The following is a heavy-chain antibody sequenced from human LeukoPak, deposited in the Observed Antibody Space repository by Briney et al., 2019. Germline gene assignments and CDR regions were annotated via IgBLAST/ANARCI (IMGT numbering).Heavy chain of an antibody. CDR2: IIWNGGST. CDR1: GFTFDDYG. J-gene: IGHJ4*02. D-gene: IGHD6-13*01. CDR3: VRFRGYSSSWYGPKAFDY. Sequence: PGGSLRLSCAASGFTFDDYGMSWVRQAPGKGLEWVSGIIWNGGSTGYADSAEGRFTISRDNAKNSLYLQMNSLRAEDTALYYCVRFRGYSSSWYGPKAFDYWGQGTLVTVSS. V-gene: IGHV3-20*04.